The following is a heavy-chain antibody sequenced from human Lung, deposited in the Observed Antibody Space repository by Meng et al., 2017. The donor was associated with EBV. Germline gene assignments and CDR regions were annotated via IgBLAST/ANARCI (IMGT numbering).Heavy chain of an antibody. CDR2: VAPYNGDT. D-gene: IGHD3-9*01. Sequence: VYLVQSVLGVKKPGASVKGSCKASPYITWVRQAPGQGLEWMGWVAPYNGDTRYAQKFQDRVTMTTDTSTGTAYMELRSLQSDDTAAYYCATGDLYFEQWGQGTLVTVSS. CDR1: PY. V-gene: IGHV1-18*01. CDR3: ATGDLYFEQ. J-gene: IGHJ4*02.